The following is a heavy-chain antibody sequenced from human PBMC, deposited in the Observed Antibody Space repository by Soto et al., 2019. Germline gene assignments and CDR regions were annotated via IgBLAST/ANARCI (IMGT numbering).Heavy chain of an antibody. D-gene: IGHD3-22*01. V-gene: IGHV4-31*03. CDR2: IYYSGRT. Sequence: QVQLQESGPGLVKPSQTLPLTCTVSGVSVSNGGYYWTWIRQLPGKGLEWIGYIYYSGRTYYNPSTESRVSIPVDTSKYQFSLNLRSVTAADTAVYNCARVSVGHYDSSGSYFADLWGQGPVVTVSS. CDR1: GVSVSNGGYY. J-gene: IGHJ5*02. CDR3: ARVSVGHYDSSGSYFADL.